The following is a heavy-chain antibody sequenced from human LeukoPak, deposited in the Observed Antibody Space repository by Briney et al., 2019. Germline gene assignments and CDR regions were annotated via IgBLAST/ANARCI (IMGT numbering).Heavy chain of an antibody. CDR1: GGSISSSSYY. D-gene: IGHD2-15*01. J-gene: IGHJ3*02. CDR3: ARRVSLGIGIFAFDI. V-gene: IGHV4-39*01. CDR2: IYYSGST. Sequence: PSETLSLTCTVSGGSISSSSYYWGWIRQPPGKGLEWIGSIYYSGSTYYNPSLKSRVTIPVDTSKNQFSLKLSSVTAADTAVYYCARRVSLGIGIFAFDIWGQGTMVTVSS.